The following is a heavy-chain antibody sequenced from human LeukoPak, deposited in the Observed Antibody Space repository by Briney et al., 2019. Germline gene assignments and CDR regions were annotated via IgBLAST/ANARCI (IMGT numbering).Heavy chain of an antibody. CDR1: GGTFSSYA. V-gene: IGHV1-69*05. Sequence: SVKVSCKASGGTFSSYAISWVRQAPGQGLEWMGGVIPIFGTANYAQKFQGRVTITTDESTSTAYMELSSLRSEDTAVYYCARDYYGDYGLLDYWGQGTLVTVSS. CDR2: VIPIFGTA. D-gene: IGHD4-17*01. J-gene: IGHJ4*02. CDR3: ARDYYGDYGLLDY.